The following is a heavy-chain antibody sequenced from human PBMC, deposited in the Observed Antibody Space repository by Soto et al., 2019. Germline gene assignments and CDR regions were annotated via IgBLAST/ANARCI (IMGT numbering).Heavy chain of an antibody. CDR3: ARPNRYGHLDY. Sequence: QLQLQESGPGLVKPSETLSLTCTVSGGSISSSSYYWGWIRQPPGKGLEWIGSIYYSGSTYYNPSLKSRVNISVDTSKNQFSLKLSSVTAADTAVYYCARPNRYGHLDYWGQGTLVTVSS. CDR1: GGSISSSSYY. D-gene: IGHD4-17*01. CDR2: IYYSGST. V-gene: IGHV4-39*01. J-gene: IGHJ4*02.